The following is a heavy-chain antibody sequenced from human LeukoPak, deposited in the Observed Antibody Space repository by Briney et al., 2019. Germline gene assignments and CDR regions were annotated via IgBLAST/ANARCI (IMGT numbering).Heavy chain of an antibody. J-gene: IGHJ4*02. D-gene: IGHD3-22*01. CDR1: GYSISSSNW. Sequence: SETLSLTCAVSGYSISSSNWWGWIRQPPGKGLEWIGYIYYSGSTYYNPSLKSRVTMSVDTSKNQFSLKLSSVTAVDTAVYYCAREYYYDSSGYYLRWGQGTLVTVSS. CDR3: AREYYYDSSGYYLR. V-gene: IGHV4-28*03. CDR2: IYYSGST.